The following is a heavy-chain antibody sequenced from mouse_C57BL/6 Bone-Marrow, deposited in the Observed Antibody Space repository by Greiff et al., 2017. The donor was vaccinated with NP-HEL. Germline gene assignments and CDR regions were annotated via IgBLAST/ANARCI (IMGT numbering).Heavy chain of an antibody. CDR3: ARSSYYYGAYYFDY. Sequence: EVQLQQSGPELVKPGASVKISCKASGYTFTDYYMNWVKQSHGKSLEWIGDINPNNGGTSYNQKFKGKATLTVDKSSSTAYMELRSLTSEDSAVYYCARSSYYYGAYYFDYWGQGTTLTVSS. D-gene: IGHD1-1*01. CDR2: INPNNGGT. V-gene: IGHV1-26*01. CDR1: GYTFTDYY. J-gene: IGHJ2*01.